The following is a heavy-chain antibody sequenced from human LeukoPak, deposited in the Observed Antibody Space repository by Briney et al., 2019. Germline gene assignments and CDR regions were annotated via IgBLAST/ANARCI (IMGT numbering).Heavy chain of an antibody. CDR3: ARDWRSTGDAFDI. V-gene: IGHV6-1*01. CDR2: TYYRPKWYN. CDR1: GDSVSSNSAA. J-gene: IGHJ3*02. D-gene: IGHD1-1*01. Sequence: SQTLSLTRAISGDSVSSNSAAWSWLRQSPSRGLEWLGRTYYRPKWYNEYAVSVKSRITINSDTSKNQFSLQVNSVTPEDTAVYYCARDWRSTGDAFDIWGQGTMVTVSS.